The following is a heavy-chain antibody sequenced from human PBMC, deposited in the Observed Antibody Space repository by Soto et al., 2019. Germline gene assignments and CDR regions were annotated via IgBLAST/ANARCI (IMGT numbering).Heavy chain of an antibody. CDR3: AIHWAVAAIGGMDV. CDR2: IYYSGST. D-gene: IGHD2-15*01. J-gene: IGHJ6*02. CDR1: GGSISSSSYY. V-gene: IGHV4-39*01. Sequence: QLQLQESGPGLVKPSETLSLTCTVSGGSISSSSYYWGWIRQPPGKGLEWIGSIYYSGSTYYNPSLKSRVTISVDTSKNQFSLKLSSVTAADTAVYYCAIHWAVAAIGGMDVWGQGTTVTVSS.